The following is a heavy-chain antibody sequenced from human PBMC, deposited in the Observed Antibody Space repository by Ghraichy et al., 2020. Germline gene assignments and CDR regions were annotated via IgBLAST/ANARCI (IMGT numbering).Heavy chain of an antibody. J-gene: IGHJ4*02. CDR3: ARHLGRGAYYFDY. V-gene: IGHV4-59*08. CDR1: GGSISSYY. D-gene: IGHD1-26*01. CDR2: IYYSGST. Sequence: SENLSLTCTVSGGSISSYYWSWIRQPPGKGLEWIGYIYYSGSTNYNPSLKSRVTISVDTSKNQFSLKLSSVTAADTAVYYCARHLGRGAYYFDYWGQGTLVTVSS.